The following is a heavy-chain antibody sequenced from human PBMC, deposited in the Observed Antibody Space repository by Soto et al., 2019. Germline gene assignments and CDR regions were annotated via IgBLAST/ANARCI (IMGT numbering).Heavy chain of an antibody. D-gene: IGHD6-19*01. J-gene: IGHJ6*02. V-gene: IGHV4-59*01. Sequence: SETLSLTCTVSGGSISSYYWSWIRQPPGKGLEWIGYIYYSGSTNYNPSLKSRVTISVDTSKNQFSLKLSSVTAADTAVYYCARVSVAGYYYGMDVWGQGTTVTVSS. CDR3: ARVSVAGYYYGMDV. CDR1: GGSISSYY. CDR2: IYYSGST.